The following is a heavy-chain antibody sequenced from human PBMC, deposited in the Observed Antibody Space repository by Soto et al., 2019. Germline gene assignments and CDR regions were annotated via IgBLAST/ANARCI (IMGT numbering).Heavy chain of an antibody. CDR3: VSGSFPNWFAP. J-gene: IGHJ5*02. D-gene: IGHD3-10*01. CDR1: GFSFSTPGVG. CDR2: IYWDDDR. Sequence: QITLKESGPTLVKPTQTLTLTCTFSGFSFSTPGVGVGWIRQPPGEALEWLALIYWDDDRRYSPSLRSRLTITKDTSKNQVVLTMTNMDPVDTATYYCVSGSFPNWFAPWGRGILVTVSS. V-gene: IGHV2-5*02.